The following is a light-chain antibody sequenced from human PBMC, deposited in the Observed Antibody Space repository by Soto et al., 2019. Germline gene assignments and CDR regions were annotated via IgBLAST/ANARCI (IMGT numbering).Light chain of an antibody. CDR1: QSDSSRF. J-gene: IGKJ1*01. Sequence: EIVLTQSPGTLSLSPGERATLSCRASQSDSSRFLAWYQQKPGQAPRLLIHSTFRRDTGIPDRFSGSGSGTDFTLTISRLEPEDYAVYYCQLYRSSWTFGQGTKVEIK. CDR2: STF. CDR3: QLYRSSWT. V-gene: IGKV3-20*01.